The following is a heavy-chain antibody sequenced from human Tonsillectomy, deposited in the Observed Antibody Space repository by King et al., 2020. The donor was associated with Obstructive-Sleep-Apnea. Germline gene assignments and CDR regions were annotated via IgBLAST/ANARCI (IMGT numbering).Heavy chain of an antibody. D-gene: IGHD6-25*01. Sequence: VQLVQSGEGLVQPGGSLRLSCAASGFTFSSYAMHWVRQAPGKGLEYVSAISSNGGSTYYADSVKGRFTLSRDNSKNTLYLQMGSLRAEDMAVYYCARDTSSELLWWYFDLWGRGTLVTVSS. V-gene: IGHV3-64*02. CDR2: ISSNGGST. CDR3: ARDTSSELLWWYFDL. J-gene: IGHJ2*01. CDR1: GFTFSSYA.